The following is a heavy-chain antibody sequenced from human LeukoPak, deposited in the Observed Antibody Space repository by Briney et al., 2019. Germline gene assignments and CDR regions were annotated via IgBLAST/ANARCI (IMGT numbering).Heavy chain of an antibody. V-gene: IGHV4-34*01. J-gene: IGHJ5*02. CDR3: ARGWGTHWFDP. CDR2: INHSGST. Sequence: KPSETLSLTCAVYGGSFSGYYWSWIRQPPGKGLEWIGEINHSGSTNYNPSLKSRVTISVDTSKNQFSLKLSSVTAADTAVYYCARGWGTHWFDPWGQGTLVTVSS. D-gene: IGHD3-16*01. CDR1: GGSFSGYY.